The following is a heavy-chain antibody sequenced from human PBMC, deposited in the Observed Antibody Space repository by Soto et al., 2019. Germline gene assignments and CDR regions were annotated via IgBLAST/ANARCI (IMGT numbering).Heavy chain of an antibody. J-gene: IGHJ4*02. CDR2: VIPNLGVT. CDR1: GCRLSSYS. D-gene: IGHD2-15*01. Sequence: SVKRSCKDPGCRLSSYSFSWIQHSTGPGHAWMGRVIPNLGVTNYAKKFQGRFTIVVDTSTSTAYMELNSLRYEDTAVYYCARDKGYCSDTSCPDFDYWGQGTLVTVSS. V-gene: IGHV1-69*04. CDR3: ARDKGYCSDTSCPDFDY.